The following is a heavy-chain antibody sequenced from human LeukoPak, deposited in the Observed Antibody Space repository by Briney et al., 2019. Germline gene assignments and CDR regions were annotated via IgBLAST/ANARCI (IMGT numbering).Heavy chain of an antibody. CDR1: GFTFSSYA. CDR2: ISGSGGST. CDR3: ARGVYDSSGSRRFDI. D-gene: IGHD3-22*01. J-gene: IGHJ3*02. V-gene: IGHV3-23*01. Sequence: GGSLRLSCAASGFTFSSYAMSWVRQAPGKGLEWVSTISGSGGSTYYADSVKGRFTISRDNAKNSLYLQMNSLRAEDTAVYYCARGVYDSSGSRRFDIWGQGTMVTVSS.